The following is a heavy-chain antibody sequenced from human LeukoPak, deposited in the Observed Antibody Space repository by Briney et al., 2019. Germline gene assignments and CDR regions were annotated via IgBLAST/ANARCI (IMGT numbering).Heavy chain of an antibody. CDR2: ISGNGDST. J-gene: IGHJ3*01. CDR3: VKDIQLST. Sequence: PGGSLRLSCAASGFTFSSYDMSWVRQAPGKGLEWVSAISGNGDSTYYVDSVKGRFTISRDNSKNTLYLQMNSLRAEDTAIYYCVKDIQLSTWGLGTMVTVSS. CDR1: GFTFSSYD. D-gene: IGHD5-24*01. V-gene: IGHV3-23*01.